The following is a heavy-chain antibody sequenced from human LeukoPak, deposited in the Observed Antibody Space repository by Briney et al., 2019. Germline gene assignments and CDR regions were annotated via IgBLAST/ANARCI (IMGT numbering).Heavy chain of an antibody. J-gene: IGHJ4*02. D-gene: IGHD3-22*01. CDR3: ARASYYDSSGYS. CDR1: GFTFSSYS. CDR2: ISSSSSYI. V-gene: IGHV3-21*01. Sequence: GGSPRLSCAASGFTFSSYSMNWVRQAPGEGLEWVSSISSSSSYIYYADSVKGRFTISRDNAKNSLYLQMNSLRAEDTAVYYCARASYYDSSGYSWGQGTLVTVSS.